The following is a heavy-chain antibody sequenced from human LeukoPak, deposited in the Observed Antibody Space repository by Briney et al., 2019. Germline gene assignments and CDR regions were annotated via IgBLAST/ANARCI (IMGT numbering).Heavy chain of an antibody. Sequence: GGSLRLSCAASGFTFDDYAMPWVRQAPGKGLEWVSGISWNSGSIGYADSVKGRFTISRDNAKNSLYPQMNSLRAEDTALYYCAKGPIFYYDSSGYRGPIDYWGQGTLVTVSS. D-gene: IGHD3-22*01. CDR3: AKGPIFYYDSSGYRGPIDY. J-gene: IGHJ4*02. CDR2: ISWNSGSI. CDR1: GFTFDDYA. V-gene: IGHV3-9*01.